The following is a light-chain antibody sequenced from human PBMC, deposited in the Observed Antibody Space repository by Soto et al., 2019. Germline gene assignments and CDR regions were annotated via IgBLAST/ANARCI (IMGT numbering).Light chain of an antibody. V-gene: IGLV2-23*01. Sequence: QSVLTQPASVSGSPGQSITISCTGTSSDVGSYNLVSWYQQHPGKAPKLMIYEGSKRPSAVSDRFSGSKSGNMASLTISGLQAEDEADYYCCSYARSSTLVFGGGTQLTVL. J-gene: IGLJ2*01. CDR3: CSYARSSTLV. CDR2: EGS. CDR1: SSDVGSYNL.